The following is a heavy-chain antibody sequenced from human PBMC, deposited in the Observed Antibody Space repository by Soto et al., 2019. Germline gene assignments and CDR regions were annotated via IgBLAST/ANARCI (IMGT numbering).Heavy chain of an antibody. CDR3: ARDRGYCSGGSCYLGWFDP. J-gene: IGHJ5*02. CDR2: MNPNSGNT. D-gene: IGHD2-15*01. V-gene: IGHV1-8*01. Sequence: QVQLVQSGAEVKRPGASVKVSCKASGYTFTTYDINWVRQATGQGLEWMGWMNPNSGNTGYAQKFQGRVTTPRNTSISTAYMELSSLRSGDTAVYYCARDRGYCSGGSCYLGWFDPCGQGTLVTVSS. CDR1: GYTFTTYD.